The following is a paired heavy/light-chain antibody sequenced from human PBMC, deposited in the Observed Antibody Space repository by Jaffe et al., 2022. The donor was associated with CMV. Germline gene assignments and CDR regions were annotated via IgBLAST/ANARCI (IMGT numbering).Light chain of an antibody. CDR2: GAS. J-gene: IGKJ3*01. V-gene: IGKV3-15*01. CDR1: QSISTN. CDR3: QQYNNWPPTFS. Sequence: EIVMTQSPATLSVSPGERATLSCRASQSISTNLAWYQQKPGQAPRLLIYGASTRATDIPARFSGSGSGTEFTLTISSLQSEDFAVYSCQQYNNWPPTFSFGPGTIVDIK.
Heavy chain of an antibody. Sequence: EVQLVESGGGLVQPGGSLRLSCAASGFTLSSYEMNWVRQAPGKGLEWISHITSSTSNVYYADSVKGRFTISRDNAKNSVYLQMNSLRAEDTAVYYCASFGSRGNWFDPWGQGTLVTVSS. CDR2: ITSSTSNV. CDR3: ASFGSRGNWFDP. D-gene: IGHD3-10*01. V-gene: IGHV3-48*03. CDR1: GFTLSSYE. J-gene: IGHJ5*02.